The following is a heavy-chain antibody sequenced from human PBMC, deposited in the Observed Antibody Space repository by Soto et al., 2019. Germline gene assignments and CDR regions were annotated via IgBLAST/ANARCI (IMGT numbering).Heavy chain of an antibody. V-gene: IGHV4-39*01. Sequence: LQLQESGPGLVKPSETLSLTCSVSGASINNTSYYWGWIRQSPGKGLEWLGNIYFSGTAYSTPSVRGLGTISVDTSKNPFSLQLTSMSSADTGVYYCARGATGPIANSDFDFWGQGTLVTVSS. CDR2: IYFSGTA. CDR3: ARGATGPIANSDFDF. D-gene: IGHD3-16*01. CDR1: GASINNTSYY. J-gene: IGHJ4*02.